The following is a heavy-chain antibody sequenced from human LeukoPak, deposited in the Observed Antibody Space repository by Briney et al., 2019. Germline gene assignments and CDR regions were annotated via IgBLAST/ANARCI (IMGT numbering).Heavy chain of an antibody. D-gene: IGHD3-3*01. CDR1: GFTFSSYG. V-gene: IGHV3-33*06. CDR2: IWFDGGNK. J-gene: IGHJ4*02. Sequence: GGSLRLSCAASGFTFSSYGTHWVRQAPGKGLEWVAVIWFDGGNKYYADSVKGRFTVSRDNSKNTLYLQMNSLRAEDTAVYYCAKDRDFWSGKAFDYWGQGTLVTVSS. CDR3: AKDRDFWSGKAFDY.